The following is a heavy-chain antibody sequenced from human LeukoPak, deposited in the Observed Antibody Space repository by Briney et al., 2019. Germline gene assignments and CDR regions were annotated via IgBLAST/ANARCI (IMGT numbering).Heavy chain of an antibody. CDR2: INHSGST. V-gene: IGHV4-34*01. D-gene: IGHD2-15*01. Sequence: PSETLSLTCAVYGGSFSGYYWSWIRQPPGKGLEWIGEINHSGSTNYNPSLKSRVTISVDTSKNQFSLKLSSVTAADTAVYYCARGQRGLKDYCSGGSCYLNWFDPWGQGTLVTVSS. J-gene: IGHJ5*02. CDR3: ARGQRGLKDYCSGGSCYLNWFDP. CDR1: GGSFSGYY.